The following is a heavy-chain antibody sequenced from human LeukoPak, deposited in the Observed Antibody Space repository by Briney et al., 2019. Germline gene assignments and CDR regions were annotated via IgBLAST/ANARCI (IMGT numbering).Heavy chain of an antibody. CDR2: IYTSGST. CDR1: GGSISSGSYY. Sequence: SETLSLTCTVSGGSISSGSYYWSWIRQPAGKGLEWIGRIYTSGSTNYNPSLKSRVSISVDTSKNQFTLKLSSVTAADTAVYYCARDGGPYGDPDYYYYMDVWGKGTTVTVSS. CDR3: ARDGGPYGDPDYYYYMDV. V-gene: IGHV4-61*02. D-gene: IGHD4-17*01. J-gene: IGHJ6*03.